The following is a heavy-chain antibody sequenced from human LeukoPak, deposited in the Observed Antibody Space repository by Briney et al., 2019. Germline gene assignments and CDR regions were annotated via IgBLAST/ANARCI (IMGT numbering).Heavy chain of an antibody. Sequence: SVKVSCKASGGTFSSYAISWVRQAPGQGLEWMGGIIPIFGTASYAQKFQGRVTITTDESTSTAYMELSSLRSEDTAVYYCARGVAVVPAAAPDRGAFDIWGQGTMVTVSS. CDR3: ARGVAVVPAAAPDRGAFDI. CDR1: GGTFSSYA. D-gene: IGHD2-2*01. J-gene: IGHJ3*02. CDR2: IIPIFGTA. V-gene: IGHV1-69*05.